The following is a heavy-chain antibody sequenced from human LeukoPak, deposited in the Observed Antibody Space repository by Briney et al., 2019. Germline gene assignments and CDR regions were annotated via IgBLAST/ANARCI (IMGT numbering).Heavy chain of an antibody. Sequence: SETLSLTCNVSGGSIGSGSYYWGWIRRPPGMGLEWIGSIYYSGSTSYNPSLRSRVTISVDTSKNQFSLKLNSVTAADTAVYYCARHYYSDYYFDYWGQGTLVTVSS. V-gene: IGHV4-39*01. CDR1: GGSIGSGSYY. CDR2: IYYSGST. J-gene: IGHJ4*02. D-gene: IGHD3-10*01. CDR3: ARHYYSDYYFDY.